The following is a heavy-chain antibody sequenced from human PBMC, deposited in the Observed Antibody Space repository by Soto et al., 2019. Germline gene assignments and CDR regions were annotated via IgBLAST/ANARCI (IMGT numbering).Heavy chain of an antibody. CDR2: INSDGSGT. CDR1: GFTFSSFW. Sequence: GSLRLSCAASGFTFSSFWMYWVRQGPGKGLVWVARINSDGSGTSYADSVKGRFTFSRDNAKNTLSLQMNSLRAEDTAVYYCARGPSSGWYYFDYWGQGMLVTVSS. D-gene: IGHD6-19*01. J-gene: IGHJ4*02. CDR3: ARGPSSGWYYFDY. V-gene: IGHV3-74*01.